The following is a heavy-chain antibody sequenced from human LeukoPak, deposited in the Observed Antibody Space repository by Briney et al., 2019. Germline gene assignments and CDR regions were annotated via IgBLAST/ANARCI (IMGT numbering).Heavy chain of an antibody. CDR3: AKDGVAPGSGGDYFDY. J-gene: IGHJ4*02. Sequence: GGSLRLSCAASGFTFSSNAMSWVRQAPGKGLEWVSVITGNGGSTYYADSVKGRFTISRDNSKNTLSLQMNSLRAEDTAVYYCAKDGVAPGSGGDYFDYWGQGTLVTVSS. CDR2: ITGNGGST. CDR1: GFTFSSNA. D-gene: IGHD3-10*01. V-gene: IGHV3-23*01.